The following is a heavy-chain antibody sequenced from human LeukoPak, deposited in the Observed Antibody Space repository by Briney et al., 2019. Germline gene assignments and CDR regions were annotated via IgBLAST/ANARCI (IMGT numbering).Heavy chain of an antibody. J-gene: IGHJ4*02. CDR2: IKRDGSEK. CDR1: GFTFSSYG. Sequence: GGSLRLSCAASGFTFSSYGMHWVRQAPGKGLEWVANIKRDGSEKYYVDSVKGRFTISRDNAKNSLYLQMNSLRAEDTAIYYCAREARGNYAPGLDYWGQGTLVTVSS. V-gene: IGHV3-7*01. D-gene: IGHD1-7*01. CDR3: AREARGNYAPGLDY.